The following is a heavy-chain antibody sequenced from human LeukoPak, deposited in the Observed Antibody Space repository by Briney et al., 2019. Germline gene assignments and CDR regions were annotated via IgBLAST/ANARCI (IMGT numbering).Heavy chain of an antibody. J-gene: IGHJ3*01. CDR1: GFAFTDYA. CDR2: ITDSGGAT. Sequence: PGGSLRLSCAASGFAFTDYAISWVRQAPGKGLEWVSAITDSGGATYYADPVKGRFTISRDNSKNTIYLQMNSLRGDDTAIYYCAKAYTRSWYAAFDFWGQGTMVTISS. D-gene: IGHD6-13*01. CDR3: AKAYTRSWYAAFDF. V-gene: IGHV3-23*01.